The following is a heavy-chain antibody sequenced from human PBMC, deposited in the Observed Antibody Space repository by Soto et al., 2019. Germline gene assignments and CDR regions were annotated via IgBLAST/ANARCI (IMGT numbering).Heavy chain of an antibody. D-gene: IGHD3-22*01. CDR3: ARVSFSPTYYYDSSGYLPPLFDY. V-gene: IGHV4-4*02. CDR1: GGSISSSNW. Sequence: QVQLQESGPGLVKPSGTLSLTCAVSGGSISSSNWWSWVRQPPGKGLEWIGEIYHSGSTNYNPSLKSRVTISVDKSKNQFSLKLSSVTAADTAVYYCARVSFSPTYYYDSSGYLPPLFDYWGQGTLVTVSS. CDR2: IYHSGST. J-gene: IGHJ4*02.